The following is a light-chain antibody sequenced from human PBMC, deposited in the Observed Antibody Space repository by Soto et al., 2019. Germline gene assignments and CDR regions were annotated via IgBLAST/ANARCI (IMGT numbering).Light chain of an antibody. V-gene: IGKV3-20*01. CDR2: GAS. Sequence: ENVLTQSPGTLSLSQGERPTLSCRASQSVSNNYLAWYEQKPGQAPRLLIYGASNRATGIPDRFSGSGSGTDFTLTISRLEPDEFAVYDCQQYGSSGTFGQGSMVDIK. J-gene: IGKJ1*01. CDR1: QSVSNNY. CDR3: QQYGSSGT.